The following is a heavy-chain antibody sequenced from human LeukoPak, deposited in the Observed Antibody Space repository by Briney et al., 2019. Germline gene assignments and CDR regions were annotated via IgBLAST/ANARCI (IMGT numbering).Heavy chain of an antibody. CDR3: ASASPRVGYYFDY. CDR2: IYHSGST. CDR1: GGSISSGGYS. Sequence: PSETLSLTCAVSGGSISSGGYSWSWIRQPPGKGLEWIGYIYHSGSTYYNPSLKSRVTISVDRSKNQFPLKLSSVTAADTAVYYCASASPRVGYYFDYWGQGTLVTVSS. V-gene: IGHV4-30-2*01. J-gene: IGHJ4*02. D-gene: IGHD2-15*01.